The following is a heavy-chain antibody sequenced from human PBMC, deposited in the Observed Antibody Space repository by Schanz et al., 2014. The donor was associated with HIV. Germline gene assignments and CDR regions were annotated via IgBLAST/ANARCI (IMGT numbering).Heavy chain of an antibody. D-gene: IGHD6-13*01. CDR3: ARAKWPPRSRHFDF. CDR1: GGSISSSNYF. Sequence: QLQLRESGPGLVKPSETLSLTCSVSGGSISSSNYFWGWIRQPPGKGLEWIAEVNHSGDTNYNPSLKSRVTISVDTSKNQFSLKLDSVTAADTAVYYCARAKWPPRSRHFDFWGQGNLVTVSS. V-gene: IGHV4-39*07. CDR2: VNHSGDT. J-gene: IGHJ4*02.